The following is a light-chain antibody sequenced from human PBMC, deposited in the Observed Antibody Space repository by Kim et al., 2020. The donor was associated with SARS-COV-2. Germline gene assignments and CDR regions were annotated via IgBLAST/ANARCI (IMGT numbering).Light chain of an antibody. CDR2: GKN. CDR3: NSRDSNDNCV. J-gene: IGLJ2*01. V-gene: IGLV3-19*01. CDR1: SLRSYY. Sequence: SSGLTQDPAVSVALRQTFRITCQGDSLRSYYSTWYQQKPGHAPILVIYGKNNRPSGVPDRFSGSSSGNTASLTLTWTQAGDEADYYFNSRDSNDNCVFGG.